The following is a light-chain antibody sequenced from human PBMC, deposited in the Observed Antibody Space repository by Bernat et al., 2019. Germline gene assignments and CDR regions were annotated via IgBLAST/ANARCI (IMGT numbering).Light chain of an antibody. V-gene: IGKV1-39*01. CDR3: QQSYSTLYA. CDR1: QSISSY. Sequence: DIQMTQSPSSLSASVGDRVTITCRASQSISSYLNWYLQKSWKAPKLLIYAASSLQSGVPSRFSGSGSGTDFTLTISSLQPEDFATYYCQQSYSTLYAFGQGTKLEIK. J-gene: IGKJ2*01. CDR2: AAS.